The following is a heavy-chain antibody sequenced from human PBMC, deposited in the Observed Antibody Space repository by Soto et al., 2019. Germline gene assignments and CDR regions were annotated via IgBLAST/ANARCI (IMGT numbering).Heavy chain of an antibody. J-gene: IGHJ4*02. CDR1: GGTFSSYA. Sequence: GASVKVSCKASGGTFSSYAVSWVRQAPGQGLEWMGGIIPIFGTADYAQKFQGRVTMTTDTSTSTAYKELRSLRSDDTAVYYCAREYYYGWGPGYWGQGTLVT. V-gene: IGHV1-69*05. CDR3: AREYYYGWGPGY. D-gene: IGHD3-10*01. CDR2: IIPIFGTA.